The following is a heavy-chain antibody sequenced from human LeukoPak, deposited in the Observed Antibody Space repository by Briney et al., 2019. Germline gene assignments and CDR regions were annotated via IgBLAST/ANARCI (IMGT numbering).Heavy chain of an antibody. D-gene: IGHD3-10*01. J-gene: IGHJ4*02. CDR2: ISSSSSYT. CDR1: GFTFSDYY. Sequence: GGSLRLSCAASGFTFSDYYMSWIRQAPGKRLEWVSYISSSSSYTNYADSVKGRFTISRDNAKNSLYLQMNSLRAEDTAVYYCARDGSGSPDYWGQGTLVTVSS. V-gene: IGHV3-11*06. CDR3: ARDGSGSPDY.